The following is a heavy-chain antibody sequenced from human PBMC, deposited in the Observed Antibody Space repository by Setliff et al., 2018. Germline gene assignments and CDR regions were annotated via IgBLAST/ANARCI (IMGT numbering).Heavy chain of an antibody. V-gene: IGHV3-74*01. CDR1: GFTFSIYW. CDR2: INIDGRSI. D-gene: IGHD1-26*01. J-gene: IGHJ4*02. CDR3: ARDLVGATADF. Sequence: GGSLSLSCAASGFTFSIYWMHWVRQVPGKGLEWVSRINIDGRSINYADSVRGRFTISRDNAKNTVYLQMNSLRGDDTAVYHCARDLVGATADFWGRGTLVTVSS.